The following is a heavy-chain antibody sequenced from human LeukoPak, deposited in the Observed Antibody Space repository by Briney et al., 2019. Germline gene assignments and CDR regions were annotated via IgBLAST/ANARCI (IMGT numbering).Heavy chain of an antibody. Sequence: VASVKVSCKASGGTFSSYAISWVRQAPGQGLEWMGGIIPIFGTANYAQKFQGRVTITTDESTSTAYMELSSLRSEDTAVYYCARSTVTTYYYYYYYMEVWGKGTTVTVSS. J-gene: IGHJ6*03. CDR3: ARSTVTTYYYYYYYMEV. V-gene: IGHV1-69*05. CDR1: GGTFSSYA. CDR2: IIPIFGTA. D-gene: IGHD4-11*01.